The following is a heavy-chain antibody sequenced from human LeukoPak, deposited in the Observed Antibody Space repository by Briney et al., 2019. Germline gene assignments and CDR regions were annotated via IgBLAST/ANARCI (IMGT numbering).Heavy chain of an antibody. J-gene: IGHJ4*02. Sequence: VASVTVSCKVSGYTLSELSMHWVRQSPGKGLEWMGGFDVAETDTIYAQKFQGRVTMTEDTSTDTAYMELNSLSSEDTAVYYCSSSGVEEWQGLHFWGQGTLVTVSS. CDR3: SSSGVEEWQGLHF. CDR1: GYTLSELS. V-gene: IGHV1-24*01. D-gene: IGHD3-3*01. CDR2: FDVAETDT.